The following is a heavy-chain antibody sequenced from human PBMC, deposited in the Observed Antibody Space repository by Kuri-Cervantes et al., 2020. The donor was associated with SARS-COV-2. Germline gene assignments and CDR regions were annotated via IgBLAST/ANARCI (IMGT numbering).Heavy chain of an antibody. J-gene: IGHJ4*02. CDR2: ISSSSSYI. D-gene: IGHD3-22*01. V-gene: IGHV3-21*01. CDR3: ARGITMIVVVTPFDY. CDR1: GFTFSSYS. Sequence: LSLTCAASGFTFSSYSMNWVRQAPGKGLEWVSSISSSSSYIYYADSVKGRFTISRDNAKTSLYLQMNSLRAEDTAVYYCARGITMIVVVTPFDYWGQGTLVTVSS.